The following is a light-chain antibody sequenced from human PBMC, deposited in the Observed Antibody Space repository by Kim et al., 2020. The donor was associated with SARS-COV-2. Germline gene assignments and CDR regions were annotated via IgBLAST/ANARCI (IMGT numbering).Light chain of an antibody. V-gene: IGLV4-69*01. Sequence: ASVTLTGSLMGGHSSYSNALHQHRPGKGPRYLRKLNSDGSHSKGDGIPDRFSGASAGAERYPTSSSLQTEEEADYYCQTWVTVHWLFGGGTKRTV. CDR2: LNSDGSH. J-gene: IGLJ3*02. CDR1: GGHSSYS. CDR3: QTWVTVHWL.